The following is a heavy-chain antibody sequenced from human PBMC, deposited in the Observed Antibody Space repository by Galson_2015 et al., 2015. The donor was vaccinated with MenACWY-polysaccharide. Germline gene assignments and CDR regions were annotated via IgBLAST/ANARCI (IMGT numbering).Heavy chain of an antibody. D-gene: IGHD2-2*01. Sequence: SLRLSCAASGFSFSTYAMTWVRQAPGKGLEWVSAISGSGGGTKYADSVKGRFTISRDNSKNTLYLQMNSLRAEDTALYYCAKDIIGCTSASCFAFDIWGQGTMVTVSS. CDR3: AKDIIGCTSASCFAFDI. CDR1: GFSFSTYA. CDR2: ISGSGGGT. V-gene: IGHV3-23*01. J-gene: IGHJ3*02.